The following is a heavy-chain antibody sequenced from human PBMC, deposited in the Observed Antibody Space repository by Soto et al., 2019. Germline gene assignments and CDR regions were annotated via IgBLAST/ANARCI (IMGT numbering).Heavy chain of an antibody. J-gene: IGHJ6*03. V-gene: IGHV3-21*01. Sequence: GESLKISCAASGFTFSSYSMNWVRQAPGKGLEWVSSISSSSSYIYYADSVKGRFTISRDNAKNSLYLQMNSLRAEDTAVYYCARDMNFDSDGRPYYYYYYYMDVWGKGTTVTVSS. CDR2: ISSSSSYI. CDR3: ARDMNFDSDGRPYYYYYYYMDV. CDR1: GFTFSSYS. D-gene: IGHD3-9*01.